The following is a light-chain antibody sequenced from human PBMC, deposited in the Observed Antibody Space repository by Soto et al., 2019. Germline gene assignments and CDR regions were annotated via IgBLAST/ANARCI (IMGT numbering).Light chain of an antibody. Sequence: EIVMTQSPATLSVSPGERVTLSCRASQSFSSNLAWYQQKPGQAPRLLIYGASTRATGIPARFSGNGSGTEFTLTISILQSEDFAIYYCQQYDNWSRTFGQGTKVEIK. CDR3: QQYDNWSRT. CDR2: GAS. CDR1: QSFSSN. V-gene: IGKV3-15*01. J-gene: IGKJ1*01.